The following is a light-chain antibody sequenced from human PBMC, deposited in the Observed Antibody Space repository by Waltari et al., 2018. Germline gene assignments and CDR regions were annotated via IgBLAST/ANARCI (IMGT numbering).Light chain of an antibody. CDR3: QTGGHGTWV. CDR1: SGHSSNI. J-gene: IGLJ3*02. Sequence: QLVLTQSPSASASLGASVKLTCTLDSGHSSNIVAWLQQQPEEAPRYLMKINSDGSHSKGDEIPDRFSGSSSGAERYLTISSVQSEDEADYYCQTGGHGTWVFGGGTKLTVL. CDR2: INSDGSH. V-gene: IGLV4-69*01.